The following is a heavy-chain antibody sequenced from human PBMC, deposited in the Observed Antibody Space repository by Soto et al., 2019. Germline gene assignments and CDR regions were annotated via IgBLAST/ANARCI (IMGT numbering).Heavy chain of an antibody. CDR1: GYIFSSYG. Sequence: QVHLVQSGPEVKKPGASVRVSCKASGYIFSSYGISWVRQAPGQGREWMGWLSGYNGDTHNAQKFQDRVTLTTDTPTTTAYMELRSLRSDDTAVYFCARDRLPGPVYSDFWGGGSRWFDPWGQGTLVNVSS. J-gene: IGHJ5*02. D-gene: IGHD3-3*01. V-gene: IGHV1-18*04. CDR2: LSGYNGDT. CDR3: ARDRLPGPVYSDFWGGGSRWFDP.